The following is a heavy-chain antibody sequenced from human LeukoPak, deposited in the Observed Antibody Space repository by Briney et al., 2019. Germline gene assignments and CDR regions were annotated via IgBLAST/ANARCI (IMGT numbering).Heavy chain of an antibody. V-gene: IGHV4-59*01. CDR3: ARVSRGAAAGASH. Sequence: SETLSLTCTVSGGSISSYYWSWIRQPPGKGLEWIGYIYYSGSTNYNPSLKSRVTISVDTSKNQFSLKLSSVTAADTAVYYRARVSRGAAAGASHWGQGTLVTVSS. CDR1: GGSISSYY. CDR2: IYYSGST. J-gene: IGHJ4*02. D-gene: IGHD6-13*01.